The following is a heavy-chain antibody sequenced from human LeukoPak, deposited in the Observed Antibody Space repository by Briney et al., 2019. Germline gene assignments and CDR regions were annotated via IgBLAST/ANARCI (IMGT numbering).Heavy chain of an antibody. CDR1: GYSFTSYW. CDR3: ARRSIPYDTSTYRYYFDY. CDR2: IYPGDSDT. J-gene: IGHJ4*02. V-gene: IGHV5-51*01. D-gene: IGHD2/OR15-2a*01. Sequence: GESLKISCKGSGYSFTSYWIGWVRQMPGKGLEWMGIIYPGDSDTRYSPSFQGQVTISADKSISTAYLQWSSLKASDTAMYYCARRSIPYDTSTYRYYFDYWGQGTLVTVSS.